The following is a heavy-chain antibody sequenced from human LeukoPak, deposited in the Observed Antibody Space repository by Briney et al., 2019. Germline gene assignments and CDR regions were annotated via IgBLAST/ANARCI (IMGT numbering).Heavy chain of an antibody. J-gene: IGHJ4*02. Sequence: GGSLRLSCAASGFTFINAWMAWVRQAPGKGLEWVGRIKTKTAGGTSDYAAPVKGRFTISRDDSKNTLFLQMNSLKTEDTALYYCTTIDDSGYIDYWGQGTLVTVSS. V-gene: IGHV3-15*01. CDR2: IKTKTAGGTS. D-gene: IGHD3-22*01. CDR1: GFTFINAW. CDR3: TTIDDSGYIDY.